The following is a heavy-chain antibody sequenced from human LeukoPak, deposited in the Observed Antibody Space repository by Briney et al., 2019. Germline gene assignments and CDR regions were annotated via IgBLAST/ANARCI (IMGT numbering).Heavy chain of an antibody. D-gene: IGHD2-8*02. CDR3: ARERLTWYYFDY. CDR2: IKPDGSAK. J-gene: IGHJ4*02. Sequence: GGSLRLSCAASGFTFSTYWMTWVRQAPGKGLEWVANIKPDGSAKHYVDSVKGRFTISRDNAEKSLYLQMNSLRAEDTAVYYGARERLTWYYFDYGGQGTLVTVSS. V-gene: IGHV3-7*01. CDR1: GFTFSTYW.